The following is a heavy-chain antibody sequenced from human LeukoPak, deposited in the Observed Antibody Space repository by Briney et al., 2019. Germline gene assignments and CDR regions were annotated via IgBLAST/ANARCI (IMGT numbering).Heavy chain of an antibody. V-gene: IGHV4-39*01. J-gene: IGHJ4*02. Sequence: SETLSLTCTVSGGSISSSSYYWGWIRQPPGKGLEWIGSIYYSGSTYYNPSLKSRVTISVDTSKNQFSLKLSSVTAADTAVYYCALKPAYYDSSGSTDYWGQGTLVAVSS. D-gene: IGHD3-22*01. CDR2: IYYSGST. CDR1: GGSISSSSYY. CDR3: ALKPAYYDSSGSTDY.